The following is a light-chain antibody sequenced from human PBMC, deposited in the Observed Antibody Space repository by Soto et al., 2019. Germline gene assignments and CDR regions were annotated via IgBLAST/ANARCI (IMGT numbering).Light chain of an antibody. Sequence: QSALTQPRSVSGSPGQSVTVSCTVPSSDVGGYNYVSWYQQHPGKAPKLMIYDVSKRPSGVPDRFSGSKSGNTASLTISGLQTEDEADYYCCSYAGGDVFGTGTKLTVL. CDR1: SSDVGGYNY. V-gene: IGLV2-11*01. CDR2: DVS. J-gene: IGLJ1*01. CDR3: CSYAGGDV.